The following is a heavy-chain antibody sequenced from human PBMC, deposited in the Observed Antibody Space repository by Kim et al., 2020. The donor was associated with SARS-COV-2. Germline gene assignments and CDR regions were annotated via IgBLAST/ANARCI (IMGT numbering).Heavy chain of an antibody. CDR3: ARLLYSGYTTYYFDY. D-gene: IGHD5-12*01. Sequence: SETLSLTCTVSGDSISSGGYYWSWIRQHPGKGLEWIGSIYDSGSTLYNPSLESRVIISKDTSKNQFSLKLSSVTAADTAVYYCARLLYSGYTTYYFDYCGQGTLVTVSS. CDR1: GDSISSGGYY. V-gene: IGHV4-31*03. CDR2: IYDSGST. J-gene: IGHJ4*02.